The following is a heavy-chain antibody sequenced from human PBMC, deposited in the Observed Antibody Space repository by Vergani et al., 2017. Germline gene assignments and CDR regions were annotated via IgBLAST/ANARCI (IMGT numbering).Heavy chain of an antibody. J-gene: IGHJ5*02. CDR2: LVVGSGHT. D-gene: IGHD4-17*01. CDR1: GFTFTSSA. Sequence: QMQLVQSGPEVKKPGTSVKVSCKASGFTFTSSAMHWVRQARGQRLEWIGWLVVGSGHTNYAQKFQERVTITRDMSTSTAYMELSSLRSEDTAVYYCAADLRWDYGDYSFDPWGQGTLVTVSS. CDR3: AADLRWDYGDYSFDP. V-gene: IGHV1-58*02.